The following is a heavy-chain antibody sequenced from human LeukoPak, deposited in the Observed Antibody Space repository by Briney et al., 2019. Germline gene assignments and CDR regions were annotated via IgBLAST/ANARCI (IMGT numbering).Heavy chain of an antibody. CDR1: GFTVSTNY. CDR3: ARGGPEDAFDI. Sequence: GGSLRLSCAASGFTVSTNYMSWVRQAPGKGLEWVSVIYSRGSTYYADSVKGRFTISRDNSKNTLYLQMNSLRDEDTALHYCARGGPEDAFDIWGQGTMVIVSS. V-gene: IGHV3-66*01. J-gene: IGHJ3*02. CDR2: IYSRGST. D-gene: IGHD1-14*01.